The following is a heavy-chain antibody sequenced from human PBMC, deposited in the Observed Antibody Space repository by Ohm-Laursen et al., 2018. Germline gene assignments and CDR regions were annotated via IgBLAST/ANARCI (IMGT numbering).Heavy chain of an antibody. J-gene: IGHJ3*02. D-gene: IGHD1-7*01. CDR1: GYTFINYD. Sequence: SVKVSCKTSGYTFINYDIHWVRQASGQGLEWMGWMNPKSGDTGYAHKFQGRVAMARNASISTANMEMSSLRSEDTAVYYCARGRLSGTRRALDIWGQGTMVTVSS. V-gene: IGHV1-8*01. CDR3: ARGRLSGTRRALDI. CDR2: MNPKSGDT.